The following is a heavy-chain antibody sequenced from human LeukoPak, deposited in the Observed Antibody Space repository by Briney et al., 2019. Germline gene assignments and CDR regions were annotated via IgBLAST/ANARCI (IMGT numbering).Heavy chain of an antibody. V-gene: IGHV4-39*07. CDR1: GGSISSSSYC. J-gene: IGHJ6*03. Sequence: SETLSLTCTVSGGSISSSSYCWGWIRQPPGKGLEWIGSIYYSGSTYYNPSLKSRVTISVDTSKNQFSLKLSSVTAADTAVYYCASIVVPAAIDYYYYMDVWGKGTTVTVSS. CDR2: IYYSGST. D-gene: IGHD2-2*02. CDR3: ASIVVPAAIDYYYYMDV.